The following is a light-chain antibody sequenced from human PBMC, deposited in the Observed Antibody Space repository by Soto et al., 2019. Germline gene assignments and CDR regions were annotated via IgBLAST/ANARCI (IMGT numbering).Light chain of an antibody. CDR3: XXXXXXXLT. CDR2: AAS. V-gene: IGKV1-39*01. J-gene: IGKJ4*01. CDR1: QSIRSY. Sequence: DIQMPQSPSSLSASVGDRVTITCRASQSIRSYLNWYQQKPGKAPKVLIYAASNLQSGVPSRFSGSGSGTDFTLTINSLQPEDFATXXXXXXXXXXLTFXGGTKVDI.